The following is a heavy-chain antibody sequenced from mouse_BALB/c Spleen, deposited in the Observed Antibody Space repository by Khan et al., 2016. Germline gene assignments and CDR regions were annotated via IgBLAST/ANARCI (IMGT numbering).Heavy chain of an antibody. CDR1: GFAFSSYD. Sequence: EVELVESGGGLVKPGGSLKLSCAASGFAFSSYDMSWVRQTPEKRLEWVATISSGGSYHYYPDSVTGRFTISRDNARNTLYLQMSSLRSEDTALYYCARRDYGRCYKGFAYWGQGTLVTVSA. J-gene: IGHJ3*01. CDR3: ARRDYGRCYKGFAY. V-gene: IGHV5-9*02. D-gene: IGHD1-1*01. CDR2: ISSGGSYH.